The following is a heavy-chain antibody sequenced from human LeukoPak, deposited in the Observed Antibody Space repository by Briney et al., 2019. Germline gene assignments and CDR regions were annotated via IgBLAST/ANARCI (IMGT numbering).Heavy chain of an antibody. CDR3: AKDRRGGSYYAATLDI. Sequence: GGSLRLSCAASGFTFSSYAMSWVRQAPGKGLEWVSGISDSGDITYYADSVKGRFTISRDNSKNTLYVQMNSLRVEDTAVYFCAKDRRGGSYYAATLDIWGPGTMVSVSS. CDR1: GFTFSSYA. D-gene: IGHD1-26*01. J-gene: IGHJ3*02. CDR2: ISDSGDIT. V-gene: IGHV3-23*01.